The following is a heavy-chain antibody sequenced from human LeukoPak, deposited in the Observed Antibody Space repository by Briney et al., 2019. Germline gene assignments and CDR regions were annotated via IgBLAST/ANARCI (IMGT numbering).Heavy chain of an antibody. CDR3: ARPGLNYYGHFDY. CDR1: GGSISSYY. CDR2: ICYSGST. D-gene: IGHD3-10*01. J-gene: IGHJ4*02. Sequence: SETLSLTCTVSGGSISSYYWGWIRQPPGKGLEWIGSICYSGSTYYNPSLKSRVTISVDTSKNQFSLKLSSVTAADTAVYYCARPGLNYYGHFDYWGQGTLVTVSS. V-gene: IGHV4-39*01.